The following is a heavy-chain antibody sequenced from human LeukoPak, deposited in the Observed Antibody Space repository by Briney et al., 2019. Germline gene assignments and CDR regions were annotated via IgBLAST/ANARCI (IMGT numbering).Heavy chain of an antibody. CDR2: ISYDGSNK. V-gene: IGHV3-30*04. CDR3: AKDLQYSYGYYFDY. J-gene: IGHJ4*02. Sequence: TGGSLRLSCAASGFNFNTYAMEWVRQAPGKGLEWVAVISYDGSNKYYADSVKGRFTISRDNSKNTLYLQMNSLRAEDTAVYYCAKDLQYSYGYYFDYWGQGTLVTVSS. CDR1: GFNFNTYA. D-gene: IGHD5-18*01.